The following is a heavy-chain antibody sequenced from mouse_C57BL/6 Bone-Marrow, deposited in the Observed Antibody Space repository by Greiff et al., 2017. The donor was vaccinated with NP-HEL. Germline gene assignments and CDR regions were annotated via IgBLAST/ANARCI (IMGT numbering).Heavy chain of an antibody. Sequence: QVQLQQSGAELVRPGTSVKMSCKASGYTFTNYWIGWAKQRPGHGLEWIGDIYPGGGYTNYNEKFKGKATLTADNSSSTAYMQFSSLTSEDSAIYYCARGYYGPYYFDYWGQGTTLTVSS. V-gene: IGHV1-63*01. CDR1: GYTFTNYW. CDR3: ARGYYGPYYFDY. D-gene: IGHD1-1*01. CDR2: IYPGGGYT. J-gene: IGHJ2*01.